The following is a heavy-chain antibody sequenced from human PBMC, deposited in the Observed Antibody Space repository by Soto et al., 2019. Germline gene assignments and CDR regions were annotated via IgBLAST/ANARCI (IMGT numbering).Heavy chain of an antibody. Sequence: QLQLQESGPGLVKPSETLSLTCTVSGGSITRNNHYWGWIRQSPGKGLEWIGNILHSENTNYKPSLKSRVTMSVETSKNQFSLKISSVTAAATAVYYWARLGSSGWYQGSYFDYWGQGTLVTVSS. CDR1: GGSITRNNHY. J-gene: IGHJ4*02. CDR3: ARLGSSGWYQGSYFDY. CDR2: ILHSENT. V-gene: IGHV4-39*01. D-gene: IGHD6-19*01.